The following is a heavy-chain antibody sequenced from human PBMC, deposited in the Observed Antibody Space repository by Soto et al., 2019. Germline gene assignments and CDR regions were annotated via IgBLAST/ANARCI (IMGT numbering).Heavy chain of an antibody. V-gene: IGHV3-30*18. CDR1: GFTFSSHG. CDR2: ISYDGSNK. Sequence: GSLRLSCAASGFTFSSHGMHWVRQAPGKGLEWVAVISYDGSNKYYADSVKGRFTISRDNSKSTLYLQMNSLRAEDTAVYYCAKDYCSSTSCPFDPWGQGTLVTVSS. CDR3: AKDYCSSTSCPFDP. J-gene: IGHJ5*02. D-gene: IGHD2-2*01.